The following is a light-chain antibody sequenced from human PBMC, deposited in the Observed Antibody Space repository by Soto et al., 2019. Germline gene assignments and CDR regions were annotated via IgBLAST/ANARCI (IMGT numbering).Light chain of an antibody. V-gene: IGKV3-15*01. Sequence: EIVLTQSPATLSLSPGERATLSCRASQSVSSYLAWYQQKPGQAPRLLIYAASTRATGIPARFSGSGSGTEFTLTISSLQSEDFAVYYCQQYNNWPWTFGQGTTGDIK. CDR1: QSVSSY. J-gene: IGKJ1*01. CDR2: AAS. CDR3: QQYNNWPWT.